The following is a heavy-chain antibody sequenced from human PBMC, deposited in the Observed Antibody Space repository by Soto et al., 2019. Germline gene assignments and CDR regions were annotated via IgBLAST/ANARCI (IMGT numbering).Heavy chain of an antibody. CDR3: VKGYCSSTSCFPFDP. V-gene: IGHV3-64D*06. Sequence: PGGSLRLSCSASGFTFSSYAMHWVRQAPGKGLEYVSAISSNGGSTYYADSVKGRFTISRDNSKNTLYLQMSSLRAEDTAVYYCVKGYCSSTSCFPFDPWGQGTLVTSPQ. J-gene: IGHJ5*02. CDR1: GFTFSSYA. CDR2: ISSNGGST. D-gene: IGHD2-2*01.